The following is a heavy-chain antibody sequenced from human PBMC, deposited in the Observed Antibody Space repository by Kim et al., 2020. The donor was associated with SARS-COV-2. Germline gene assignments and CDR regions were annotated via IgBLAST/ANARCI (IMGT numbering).Heavy chain of an antibody. V-gene: IGHV3-23*01. J-gene: IGHJ4*02. D-gene: IGHD3-9*01. CDR1: GFTFSSYG. CDR3: AKVRLASLYFNFDY. Sequence: GGSLRLSCAASGFTFSSYGMTWIRQAPGKGLQWVSAITGSGNTTYFAASVRGRFTISRDNSRNMLYLQMNSLRAEDTALYYCAKVRLASLYFNFDYWGQG. CDR2: ITGSGNTT.